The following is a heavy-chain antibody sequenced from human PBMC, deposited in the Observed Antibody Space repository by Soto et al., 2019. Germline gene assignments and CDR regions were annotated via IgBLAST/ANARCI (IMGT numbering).Heavy chain of an antibody. D-gene: IGHD3-9*01. CDR2: VYYRGNA. Sequence: SETLSLTCSVSDDSINSDKYYWGWIRQPPGKGLEWIGSVYYRGNAYYNPSLQTRVTISLDKSKSQFSLKLNSVTAADSAVYFCARLEGLATISYSFDFWGPGALVTVSS. J-gene: IGHJ4*02. V-gene: IGHV4-39*01. CDR3: ARLEGLATISYSFDF. CDR1: DDSINSDKYY.